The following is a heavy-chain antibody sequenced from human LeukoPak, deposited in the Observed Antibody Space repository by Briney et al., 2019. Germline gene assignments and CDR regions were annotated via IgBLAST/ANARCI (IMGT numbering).Heavy chain of an antibody. V-gene: IGHV4-39*07. D-gene: IGHD4-17*01. CDR3: ARAVFDYEALLDY. Sequence: SETLSLTCTVSGGSISSSSYYWGWIRQPPGKGLEWIGSIYYSGSTNYNPSLKSRVTISVDTSKNQFSLKLSSVTAADTAVYYCARAVFDYEALLDYWGQGTLVTVSS. CDR1: GGSISSSSYY. J-gene: IGHJ4*02. CDR2: IYYSGST.